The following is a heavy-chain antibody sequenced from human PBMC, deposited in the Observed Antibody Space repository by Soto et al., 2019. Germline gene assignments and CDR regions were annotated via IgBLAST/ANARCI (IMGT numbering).Heavy chain of an antibody. CDR1: GGSMSEYF. CDR2: IYYLGST. J-gene: IGHJ4*02. D-gene: IGHD3-10*01. CDR3: ASDGYDGSGSPYPAY. V-gene: IGHV4-59*01. Sequence: SETLALTCSVSGGSMSEYFWSWIRQSPGKGLEWIGYIYYLGSTDYNPSLKSRVTISVDTSKRQFSLRLTSVTAADKAVYYCASDGYDGSGSPYPAYWGPGTQGT.